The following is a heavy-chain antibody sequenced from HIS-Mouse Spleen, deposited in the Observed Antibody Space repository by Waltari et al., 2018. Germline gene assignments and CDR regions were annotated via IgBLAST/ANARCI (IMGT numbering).Heavy chain of an antibody. Sequence: QVQLVESGGGVVQPGRSLRPSCAASGFTFSRFGRHWVRQAPGKGLEWVAVIWYDGSNKYYADSVKGRFTISRDNSKNTLYLQMNSLRAEDTAVYYCAKGGLMVYAIGDYWGQGTLVTVSS. CDR1: GFTFSRFG. J-gene: IGHJ4*02. CDR2: IWYDGSNK. CDR3: AKGGLMVYAIGDY. D-gene: IGHD2-8*01. V-gene: IGHV3-33*06.